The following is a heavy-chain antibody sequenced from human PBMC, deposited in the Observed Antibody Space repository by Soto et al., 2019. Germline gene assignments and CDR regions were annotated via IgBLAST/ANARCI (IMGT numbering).Heavy chain of an antibody. V-gene: IGHV3-23*01. J-gene: IGHJ5*02. CDR3: AKDAYCTGDSCSPA. CDR1: GFTFSSYA. Sequence: EVKLLESGGGLVPPGGSLRLSCAASGFTFSSYAMSWVRQAPGKGLAWISRISSSGGSTHSADSVKGRFTISRDNSKNTLYLQMNSLGAEDMAIYYCAKDAYCTGDSCSPAWGQGTLVTVSS. D-gene: IGHD2-15*01. CDR2: ISSSGGST.